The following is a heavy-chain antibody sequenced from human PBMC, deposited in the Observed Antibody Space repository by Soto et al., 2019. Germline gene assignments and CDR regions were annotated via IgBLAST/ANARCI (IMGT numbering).Heavy chain of an antibody. Sequence: QVQLVESGGGVVQPGRSLRRSCATSGFTFSTFSMHWVRQSPGKGLEWVAHISYDGSEKDYADSVKGRFTISRDNSDNTLFLQINSLTSEDTGVYYCARGPDSGDFWGQGTMVTVPS. CDR2: ISYDGSEK. CDR3: ARGPDSGDF. D-gene: IGHD6-19*01. J-gene: IGHJ4*02. V-gene: IGHV3-30*04. CDR1: GFTFSTFS.